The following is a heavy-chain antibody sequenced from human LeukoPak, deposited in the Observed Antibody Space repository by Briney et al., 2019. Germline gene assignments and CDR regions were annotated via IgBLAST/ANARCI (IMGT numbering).Heavy chain of an antibody. CDR2: IYTSGST. CDR1: GVSISSGSYY. Sequence: PSQTLSLTCTVSGVSISSGSYYWSWIRQPAGKGLERIGRIYTSGSTNYNPSLKSRVTISVDTSKNQFSLNLSSVTAADTAVYYCARSAAPGTGFDFWGQGTLVTVSS. J-gene: IGHJ4*02. CDR3: ARSAAPGTGFDF. V-gene: IGHV4-61*02. D-gene: IGHD6-13*01.